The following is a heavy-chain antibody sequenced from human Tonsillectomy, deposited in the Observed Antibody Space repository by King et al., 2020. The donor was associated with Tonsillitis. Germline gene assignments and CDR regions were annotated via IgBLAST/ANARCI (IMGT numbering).Heavy chain of an antibody. CDR1: GYTFTAYY. CDR2: INPNSGDT. D-gene: IGHD3-9*01. V-gene: IGHV1-2*02. J-gene: IGHJ4*02. CDR3: ARAVPNYVILTGFSYDYFDY. Sequence: QLVQSGAEVKKPGASVKVSCKASGYTFTAYYMHWVRQAPGQGLEWMGWINPNSGDTNYAQNFQGRVTMPRDTSISTAYMELSRLRSDDTAVYYCARAVPNYVILTGFSYDYFDYWGQGTLVTVSS.